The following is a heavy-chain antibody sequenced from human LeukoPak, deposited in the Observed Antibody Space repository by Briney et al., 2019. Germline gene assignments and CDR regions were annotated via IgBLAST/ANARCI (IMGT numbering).Heavy chain of an antibody. Sequence: GEPLKISCRGSGCTFTSNWIGWVRQMPGKGLEWMGIVYPGDSDTIYSPPFQGQVTISADKSISTAYLQWSSLKASDSAMYYCARLSSAGGFSLAYYYMDVWGKGTTVTVSS. CDR1: GCTFTSNW. J-gene: IGHJ6*03. V-gene: IGHV5-51*01. D-gene: IGHD2-8*02. CDR2: VYPGDSDT. CDR3: ARLSSAGGFSLAYYYMDV.